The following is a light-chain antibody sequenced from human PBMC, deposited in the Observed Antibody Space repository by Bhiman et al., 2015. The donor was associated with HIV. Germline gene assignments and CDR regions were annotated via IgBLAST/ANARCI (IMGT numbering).Light chain of an antibody. V-gene: IGLV3-1*01. CDR1: RLGDTY. CDR3: QAWDNSAVL. J-gene: IGLJ2*01. CDR2: QDA. Sequence: SYELTQPPSVSVYPGQTASITCSGDRLGDTYVSWYQQRPGQSPVLIIYQDAKRPSGIPERFSGSISGNTATLTISGTQAMDEADYYCQAWDNSAVLFGGGTKLAVL.